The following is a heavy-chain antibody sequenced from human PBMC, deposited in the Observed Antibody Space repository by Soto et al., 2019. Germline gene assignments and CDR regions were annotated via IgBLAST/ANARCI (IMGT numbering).Heavy chain of an antibody. V-gene: IGHV4-30-4*01. D-gene: IGHD1-20*01. CDR1: GGSISSGDDF. CDR2: IYYSGST. Sequence: QVQLQESGPGLVKPSQTLSLTCTVSGGSISSGDDFWTWIRQPPGKGLEWIGYIYYSGSTYYNPSLKRRLTMSVDTSKNQFSLKLSSGTAAGTAVYYCARDRAKWKDYYYYGMDVWGQGTTVTVSS. CDR3: ARDRAKWKDYYYYGMDV. J-gene: IGHJ6*02.